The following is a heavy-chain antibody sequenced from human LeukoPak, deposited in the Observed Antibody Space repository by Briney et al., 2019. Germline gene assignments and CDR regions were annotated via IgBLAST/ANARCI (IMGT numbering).Heavy chain of an antibody. CDR2: INAGNGNT. D-gene: IGHD6-19*01. CDR1: GYAFTSYA. Sequence: ASVKVSCKASGYAFTSYAMHWVRQAPGQRLEWMGWINAGNGNTKYSQKFQGRVTITRDTSASTAYMELSSLRSEDTAVYYCARSVAGSYFDYWGQGTLVTVSS. J-gene: IGHJ4*02. CDR3: ARSVAGSYFDY. V-gene: IGHV1-3*01.